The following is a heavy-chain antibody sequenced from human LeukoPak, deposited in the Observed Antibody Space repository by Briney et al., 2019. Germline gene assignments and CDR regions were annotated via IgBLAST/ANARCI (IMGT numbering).Heavy chain of an antibody. V-gene: IGHV3-20*04. Sequence: GGSLRLSCAASGFTFDDYGMSWVRQAPGKGLEWVSGINWNGGSTGYADSVKGRFTISRDNAKNSLYLQMNSLRAEDAALYYCARRGRNSNNFDYWGQGTLVTVSS. CDR3: ARRGRNSNNFDY. D-gene: IGHD1-7*01. CDR2: INWNGGST. CDR1: GFTFDDYG. J-gene: IGHJ4*02.